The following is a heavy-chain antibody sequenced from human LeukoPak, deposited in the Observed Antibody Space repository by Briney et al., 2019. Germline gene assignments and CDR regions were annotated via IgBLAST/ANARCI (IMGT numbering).Heavy chain of an antibody. CDR2: INWNGAST. CDR1: GFTFADYG. J-gene: IGHJ5*02. D-gene: IGHD3-16*02. V-gene: IGHV3-20*01. CDR3: ARDRLRLGELSFRWFDP. Sequence: GGSLRLSCAASGFTFADYGMSWVRQVPGKGLEWVSGINWNGASTRYEDSVKGRFTISRDNANNSLYLQMNSLRAEDTALYHCARDRLRLGELSFRWFDPWGQGILVTVSS.